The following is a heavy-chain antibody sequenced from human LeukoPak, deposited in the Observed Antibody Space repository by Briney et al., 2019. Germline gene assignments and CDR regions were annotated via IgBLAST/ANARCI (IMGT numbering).Heavy chain of an antibody. D-gene: IGHD2-2*01. J-gene: IGHJ4*02. Sequence: ASVKVSCMRSGYTFTGYYMHWVRQAPGQGVEGMGWINPNRGGTNYEQKFQGRVTMTRDTSLSTAYLELSRLTSDDPAVYYCARGDCSSTSCLATDFDYWGQGTLVIVSS. CDR2: INPNRGGT. V-gene: IGHV1-2*02. CDR3: ARGDCSSTSCLATDFDY. CDR1: GYTFTGYY.